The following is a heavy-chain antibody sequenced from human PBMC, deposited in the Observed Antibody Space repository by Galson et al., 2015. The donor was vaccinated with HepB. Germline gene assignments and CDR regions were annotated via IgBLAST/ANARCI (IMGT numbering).Heavy chain of an antibody. J-gene: IGHJ4*02. V-gene: IGHV1-18*04. Sequence: SVKVSCKASGYTFTSYGISWVRQAPGQGLEWMGWISAYNGNTNYAQKLQGRVTMTTDTSTSTAYMELRSLRSDDTAVYYCARGGLGDLRFPLTRQTLDYWGQGTLVTVSS. D-gene: IGHD3-3*01. CDR1: GYTFTSYG. CDR3: ARGGLGDLRFPLTRQTLDY. CDR2: ISAYNGNT.